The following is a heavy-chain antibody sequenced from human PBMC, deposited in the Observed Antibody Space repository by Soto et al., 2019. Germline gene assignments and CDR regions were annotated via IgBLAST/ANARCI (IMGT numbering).Heavy chain of an antibody. J-gene: IGHJ5*02. Sequence: SVKVSCKASGGTFSSYAISWVRQAPGQGLEWMGGIIPIFGTANYAQKFQGRVTITADESTSTAYMELSSLRSEDTAVYYCARGGRRAAVAGTRSWFDPWGQGTLVTV. V-gene: IGHV1-69*13. CDR3: ARGGRRAAVAGTRSWFDP. CDR1: GGTFSSYA. D-gene: IGHD6-19*01. CDR2: IIPIFGTA.